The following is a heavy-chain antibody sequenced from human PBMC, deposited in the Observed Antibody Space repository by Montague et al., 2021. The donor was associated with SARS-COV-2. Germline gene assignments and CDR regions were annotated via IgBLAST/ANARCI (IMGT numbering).Heavy chain of an antibody. CDR2: INHSGST. V-gene: IGHV4-34*01. CDR3: ARLGAITLVRGITKADFSNYGMDV. D-gene: IGHD3-10*01. CDR1: SGSFRGYY. Sequence: SETLSLTCAVSSGSFRGYYWSWIRQPPGKGLEWIGEINHSGSTTYNPSLESRVSISVDTSNKQFSLKVTSVTAADTAVYYRARLGAITLVRGITKADFSNYGMDVWGQGTTATVSS. J-gene: IGHJ6*02.